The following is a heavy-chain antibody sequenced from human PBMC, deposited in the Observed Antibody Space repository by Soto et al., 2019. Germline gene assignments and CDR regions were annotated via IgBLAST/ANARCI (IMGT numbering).Heavy chain of an antibody. J-gene: IGHJ4*02. CDR2: ISSSSSYI. D-gene: IGHD6-13*01. CDR1: GFTFSSYS. Sequence: GGSLRLSCAASGFTFSSYSMNWVRQAPGKGLEWVASISSSSSYIYYADSMKGRFTISRDNAKNSLYLQMNSLRAEDTAVYYCASLAAAGTRPVDYWGQGTLVTVSS. CDR3: ASLAAAGTRPVDY. V-gene: IGHV3-21*01.